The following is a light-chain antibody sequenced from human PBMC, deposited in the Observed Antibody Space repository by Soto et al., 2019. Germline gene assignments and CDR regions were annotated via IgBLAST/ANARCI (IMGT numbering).Light chain of an antibody. V-gene: IGKV4-1*01. CDR3: QQYYTTPSPT. J-gene: IGKJ4*01. CDR1: QSVLYSSNNKNY. CDR2: WAS. Sequence: DIVMTQSPDSLAVSLGERATINCKSSQSVLYSSNNKNYLAWYQQKPGQPLRLLIYWASTRGSGVPDRFNGSGSETDFTLTISSLQAEDVAVYHCQQYYTTPSPTFGGGTKAEIK.